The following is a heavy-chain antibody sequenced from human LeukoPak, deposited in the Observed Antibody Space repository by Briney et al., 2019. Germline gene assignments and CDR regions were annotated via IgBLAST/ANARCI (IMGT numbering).Heavy chain of an antibody. Sequence: GGSLTLTCTASGFAPSFTFSAYAMSWVRQAPGKGLEWVANIKQDGSEKYYVDSVKGRFTISRDNAKNSLYLQMNSLRAEDTAVYYCARGDDYGAFDIWGQGTMVTVSS. J-gene: IGHJ3*02. D-gene: IGHD4/OR15-4a*01. V-gene: IGHV3-7*01. CDR3: ARGDDYGAFDI. CDR1: GFAPSFTFSAYA. CDR2: IKQDGSEK.